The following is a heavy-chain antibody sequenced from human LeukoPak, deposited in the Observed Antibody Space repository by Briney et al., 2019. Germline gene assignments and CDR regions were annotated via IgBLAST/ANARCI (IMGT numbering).Heavy chain of an antibody. D-gene: IGHD1-14*01. CDR1: GGSFSGYY. J-gene: IGHJ3*02. CDR3: ARSLNHAFDI. Sequence: SETLSLTCAVYGGSFSGYYWSWIRQPPGKGLEWIGEINHSGSTNYNPSLKSRVTISVDTSKNQFSLKLSSVTAADPAVYYCARSLNHAFDIWGQGTMVTVSS. V-gene: IGHV4-34*01. CDR2: INHSGST.